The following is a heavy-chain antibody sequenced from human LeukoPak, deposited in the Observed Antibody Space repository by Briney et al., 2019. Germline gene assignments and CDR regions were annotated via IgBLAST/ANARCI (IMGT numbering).Heavy chain of an antibody. V-gene: IGHV1-18*01. J-gene: IGHJ6*03. CDR1: GYTFTSYG. CDR2: ISAYNGKT. Sequence: ASVKVSCKASGYTFTSYGISWVRQAPGQGLEWMGCISAYNGKTNYAQSLQGRVTMTTDTSTSTAYMELRSLRSDDTAVYYCAREGGVGPTAPPDYYSYQMDVWGKGTTVTVSS. CDR3: AREGGVGPTAPPDYYSYQMDV. D-gene: IGHD1-26*01.